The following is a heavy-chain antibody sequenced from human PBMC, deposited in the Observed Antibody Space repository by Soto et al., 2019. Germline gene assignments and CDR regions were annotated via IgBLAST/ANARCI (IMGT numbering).Heavy chain of an antibody. Sequence: GVLRLSCAASGFTFSSYAMSWVRQAPGKGLEWVSAISGSGVSTYYADSVKGRFTIFRDNSKNTLYLQMSSLRDEDTAVYYCAKGKVVTPKYYYGMDVWGQGTTVTV. CDR1: GFTFSSYA. CDR2: ISGSGVST. V-gene: IGHV3-23*01. J-gene: IGHJ6*02. CDR3: AKGKVVTPKYYYGMDV. D-gene: IGHD2-21*02.